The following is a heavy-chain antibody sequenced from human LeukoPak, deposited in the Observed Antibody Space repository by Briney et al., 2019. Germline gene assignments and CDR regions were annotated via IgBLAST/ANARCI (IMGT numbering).Heavy chain of an antibody. V-gene: IGHV4-4*09. CDR3: AKILGSGVWYGFDI. D-gene: IGHD7-27*01. CDR2: IYTTGRT. Sequence: PSETLSLTCSVSGGSVNSYYWSWIRQPPGKGLEWIGYIYTTGRTNYNPSLKSRVTISVDTSKNQSSLKLSSVTAADTAVYYCAKILGSGVWYGFDIWGQGTMVTVSS. CDR1: GGSVNSYY. J-gene: IGHJ3*02.